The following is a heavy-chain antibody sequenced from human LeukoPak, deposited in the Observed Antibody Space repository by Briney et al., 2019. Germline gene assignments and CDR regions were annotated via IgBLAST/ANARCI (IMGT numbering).Heavy chain of an antibody. Sequence: GGSLRLSCAASGFTFSDYYMSWIRQAPGKGLEWVSYISSSGSTIYYADSVKGRFTISRDNAKNSLYLQMNSLRAEDTAVYYCAKVLRSAYYMDVWGKGTTVTLSS. D-gene: IGHD2-8*01. J-gene: IGHJ6*03. V-gene: IGHV3-11*01. CDR2: ISSSGSTI. CDR1: GFTFSDYY. CDR3: AKVLRSAYYMDV.